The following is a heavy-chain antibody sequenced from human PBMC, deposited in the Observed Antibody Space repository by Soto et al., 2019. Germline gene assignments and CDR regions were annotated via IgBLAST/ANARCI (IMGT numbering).Heavy chain of an antibody. J-gene: IGHJ6*03. V-gene: IGHV3-21*01. Sequence: EVQLVESGGGLVKPGGSLRLSCAACGFTFSSFSMNWVRQAPGKGLEWVSSISSTSSYIYYADSVKGRFTMSRDNAKNSLYLQMNSLRAEDTALYYCASGYCTSTSCSHYYYYYMDVWGKGTTVTVSS. CDR3: ASGYCTSTSCSHYYYYYMDV. CDR1: GFTFSSFS. CDR2: ISSTSSYI. D-gene: IGHD2-2*03.